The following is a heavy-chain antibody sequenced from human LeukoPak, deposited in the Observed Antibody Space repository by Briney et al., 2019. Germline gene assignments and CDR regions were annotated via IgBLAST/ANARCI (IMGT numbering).Heavy chain of an antibody. CDR2: IYYSGST. CDR3: VGSHYYDSSGYSGYFDY. J-gene: IGHJ4*02. CDR1: GGSISSYY. V-gene: IGHV4-59*01. D-gene: IGHD3-22*01. Sequence: PSETLSLTCTVSGGSISSYYWSWIRQPPGKGLEWIGYIYYSGSTNYNPTLKSRVTISVDTSENQFSLKLSSVTAADTAVYYCVGSHYYDSSGYSGYFDYRGQGTLVTVSS.